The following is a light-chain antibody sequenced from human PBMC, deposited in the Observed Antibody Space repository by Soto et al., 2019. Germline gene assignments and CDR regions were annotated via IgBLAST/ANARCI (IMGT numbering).Light chain of an antibody. CDR2: GAS. CDR1: QSVSSSY. Sequence: EIVLTQSPGTLSLSPGERATLSCRASQSVSSSYLAWYQQKPGQAPRLLIYGASSRATGIPDRFSGSGSGTDFTLTISRLEPVDFAVYYCQQYGGSPITFGQGTRLEIK. CDR3: QQYGGSPIT. V-gene: IGKV3-20*01. J-gene: IGKJ5*01.